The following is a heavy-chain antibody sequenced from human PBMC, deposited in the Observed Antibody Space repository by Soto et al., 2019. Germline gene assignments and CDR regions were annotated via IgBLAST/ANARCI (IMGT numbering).Heavy chain of an antibody. V-gene: IGHV1-69*06. Sequence: AASVKVSCKASGDTLSSYAISWVRQAPGQGLEWMGGIIPMFDTTNYAQKFQGRVTITADKSTSTAYMELRSLRSDDTAVYYCAREGYYDQSGYYPGWLDPWGQGTLVTVSS. D-gene: IGHD3-22*01. J-gene: IGHJ5*02. CDR2: IIPMFDTT. CDR3: AREGYYDQSGYYPGWLDP. CDR1: GDTLSSYA.